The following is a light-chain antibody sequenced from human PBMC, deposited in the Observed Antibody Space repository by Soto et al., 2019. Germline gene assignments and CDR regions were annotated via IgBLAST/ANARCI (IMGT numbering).Light chain of an antibody. CDR1: QSVFYSSNTKTY. Sequence: DIVMIQSPDPLAVSLGERATINCKSSQSVFYSSNTKTYLAWYQHKPGQPPKLLIYWASTRESGIPGRFSGSGSGTDFTLTISSLQAEDGAVYYCQQYYSTPWTFGQGTKVEIK. J-gene: IGKJ1*01. CDR2: WAS. CDR3: QQYYSTPWT. V-gene: IGKV4-1*01.